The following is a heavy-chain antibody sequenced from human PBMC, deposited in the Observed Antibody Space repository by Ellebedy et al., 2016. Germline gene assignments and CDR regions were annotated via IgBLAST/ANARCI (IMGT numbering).Heavy chain of an antibody. CDR3: ARDPGYSYFYYYGMDV. CDR1: GGSISNYY. Sequence: SETLSLTCTVSGGSISNYYWSWIRQPPGKGLEWIGYIHYSGSTNYNPSLKSRVTISVDTSKNQFSLKLSSVTAADTAVYYCARDPGYSYFYYYGMDVWGQGTTVTVSS. V-gene: IGHV4-59*01. D-gene: IGHD5-18*01. J-gene: IGHJ6*02. CDR2: IHYSGST.